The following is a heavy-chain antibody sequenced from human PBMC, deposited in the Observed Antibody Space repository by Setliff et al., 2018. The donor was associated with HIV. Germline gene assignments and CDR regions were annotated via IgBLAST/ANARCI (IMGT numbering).Heavy chain of an antibody. D-gene: IGHD6-19*01. J-gene: IGHJ4*02. CDR2: IYHSGNT. Sequence: PSETLSLTCSVSGGPITSNTYFWDWIRQAPGKGLEWIGSIYHSGNTYYNPSLKSRVSISVDTSKRQFSLKLTSVTAGDSALYYCARRRGLKATGWYYFDFWGQGVLVTVSS. CDR1: GGPITSNTYF. V-gene: IGHV4-39*01. CDR3: ARRRGLKATGWYYFDF.